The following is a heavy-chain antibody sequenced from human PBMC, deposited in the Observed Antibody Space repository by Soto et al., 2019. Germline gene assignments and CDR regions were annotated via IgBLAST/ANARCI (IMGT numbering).Heavy chain of an antibody. CDR2: ISSRSRTI. CDR3: ASGTNGAFFVY. D-gene: IGHD2-8*01. J-gene: IGHJ4*02. Sequence: QVQLVESGGGLVKPGGSLRLSCAASGFTFSDYYMSWIRQAPGKGLEWVSYISSRSRTIFYADSVKGRFTISRDNVKNSLYLQMTSLRAEATAVYYCASGTNGAFFVYWGQGLLVTVSS. V-gene: IGHV3-11*01. CDR1: GFTFSDYY.